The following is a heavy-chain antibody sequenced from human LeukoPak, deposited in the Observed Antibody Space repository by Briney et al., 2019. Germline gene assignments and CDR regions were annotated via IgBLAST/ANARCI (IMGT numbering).Heavy chain of an antibody. D-gene: IGHD3-22*01. Sequence: PGGSLRLSCAASGFTLSSYWMHWVRQAPGKGLVWVSRIKSDGRTNYADSVKGRFTISRDNAKNTVSLQMNSLSAEETGVYYCARAPSEIGGYYPEYFRHWGQGTLVIVSS. CDR2: IKSDGRT. CDR3: ARAPSEIGGYYPEYFRH. J-gene: IGHJ1*01. V-gene: IGHV3-74*01. CDR1: GFTLSSYW.